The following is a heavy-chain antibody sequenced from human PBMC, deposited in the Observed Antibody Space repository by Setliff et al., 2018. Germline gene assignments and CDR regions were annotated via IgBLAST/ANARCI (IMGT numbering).Heavy chain of an antibody. J-gene: IGHJ1*01. V-gene: IGHV4-38-2*02. CDR1: GYSISSGYY. CDR2: VYYSGYT. CDR3: ARVDFTMLQGVLGH. Sequence: PSETLSLTCTVSGYSISSGYYWGWVRQPPGKGLEWIGSVYYSGYTYYSPSLESRVAISVDTSKNQFSLKVNSVTAADTAVYYCARVDFTMLQGVLGHWGQGTLVTVSS. D-gene: IGHD3-10*01.